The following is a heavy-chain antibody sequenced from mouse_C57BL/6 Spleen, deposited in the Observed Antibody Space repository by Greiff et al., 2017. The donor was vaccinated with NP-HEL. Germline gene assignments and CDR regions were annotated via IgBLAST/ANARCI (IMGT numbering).Heavy chain of an antibody. Sequence: VQLQQPGAELVRPGTSVKLSCKASGYTFTSYWMHWVKQRPGQGLEWIGVIDPSDSYTNYNQKFKGKATLTVDTSSSTAYMQLSSLTSEDSAVYYCARGNYGSSSDYFDYWGQGTTLTVSS. D-gene: IGHD1-1*01. CDR1: GYTFTSYW. V-gene: IGHV1-59*01. CDR3: ARGNYGSSSDYFDY. CDR2: IDPSDSYT. J-gene: IGHJ2*01.